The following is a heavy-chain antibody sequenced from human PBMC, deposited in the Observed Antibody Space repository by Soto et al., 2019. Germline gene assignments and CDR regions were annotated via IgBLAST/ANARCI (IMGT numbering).Heavy chain of an antibody. CDR1: GFTFSSYA. Sequence: GGSLRLSCAASGFTFSSYAMSWVRQAPGKELEWVSAISGSGGSTYYADSVKGRFTISRDNSKNTLYLQMNSLRAEDTAVYYCAKEETGTTSVEDDFDYWGQGTLVTVSS. D-gene: IGHD1-7*01. CDR3: AKEETGTTSVEDDFDY. J-gene: IGHJ4*02. CDR2: ISGSGGST. V-gene: IGHV3-23*01.